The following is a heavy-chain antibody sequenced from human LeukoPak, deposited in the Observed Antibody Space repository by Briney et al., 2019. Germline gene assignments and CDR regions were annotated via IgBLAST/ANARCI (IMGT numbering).Heavy chain of an antibody. V-gene: IGHV3-30-3*01. CDR3: ARGGYSSSWC. CDR2: ISYDGSNK. J-gene: IGHJ4*02. CDR1: GFTFSSYA. D-gene: IGHD6-13*01. Sequence: PGGSLRLSCAASGFTFSSYAMSWVRQAPGKGLEWVAVISYDGSNKYYADSVKGRFTISRDNSKNTLYLQMNSLRAEDTAVYYCARGGYSSSWCWGQGTLVTVSS.